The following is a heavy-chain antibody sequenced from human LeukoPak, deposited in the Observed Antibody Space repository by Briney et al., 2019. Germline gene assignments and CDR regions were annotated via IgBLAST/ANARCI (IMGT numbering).Heavy chain of an antibody. CDR1: GFSFNDYG. CDR3: ARGGGSIRHSYYYYVDV. J-gene: IGHJ6*03. V-gene: IGHV3-20*04. D-gene: IGHD2-15*01. Sequence: GGSLRLSCAASGFSFNDYGMSWVRQAPGQGPEWVSGITWNGGSTDYAASVKGRFTISRDNAKNSLYLRMNSLGDEDTALYYCARGGGSIRHSYYYYVDVWGKGTSVTVSS. CDR2: ITWNGGST.